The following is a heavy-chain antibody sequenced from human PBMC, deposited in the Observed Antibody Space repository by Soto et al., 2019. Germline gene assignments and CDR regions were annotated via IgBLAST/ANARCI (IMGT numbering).Heavy chain of an antibody. CDR3: ARDGGIYSSGWPFDY. Sequence: ASVKVSCKASGYTFTSYGISWVRQAPGQGLEWMGWISAYNGNTNYAQKLQGRVTMTTDTSTSTAYMELRSLRSDDTAVYYCARDGGIYSSGWPFDYWGQGTLVTSPQ. D-gene: IGHD6-25*01. CDR1: GYTFTSYG. V-gene: IGHV1-18*01. J-gene: IGHJ4*02. CDR2: ISAYNGNT.